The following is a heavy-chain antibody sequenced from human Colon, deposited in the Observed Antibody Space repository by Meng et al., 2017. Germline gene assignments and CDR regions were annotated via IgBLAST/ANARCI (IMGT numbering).Heavy chain of an antibody. J-gene: IGHJ4*02. CDR2: TSHSGST. Sequence: VQRQESGPGLGKTSETLSLTCAVSGGSISRSDWWSWGRQPPGKGLEWIGETSHSGSTNYSPSLKSRVTISLDKSKNQLSLKLNSVTAADTAVYYCASSDYYRSDYWGQGTLVTVSS. D-gene: IGHD3-22*01. CDR3: ASSDYYRSDY. CDR1: GGSISRSDW. V-gene: IGHV4-4*02.